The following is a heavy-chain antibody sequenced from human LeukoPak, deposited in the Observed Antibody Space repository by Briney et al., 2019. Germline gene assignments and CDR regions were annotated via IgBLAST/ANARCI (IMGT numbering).Heavy chain of an antibody. CDR1: GYTFTGYY. D-gene: IGHD6-19*01. CDR2: INPNSGDT. Sequence: ASVKVSCKASGYTFTGYYMHWVRQAPGQGLEWMGWINPNSGDTNYAQKFQGRVTMTRDTSISTAYMELSRLRSDDTAVYYCARVFSYSSGWSRRPNFDYWGQGTLVTVSS. J-gene: IGHJ4*02. V-gene: IGHV1-2*02. CDR3: ARVFSYSSGWSRRPNFDY.